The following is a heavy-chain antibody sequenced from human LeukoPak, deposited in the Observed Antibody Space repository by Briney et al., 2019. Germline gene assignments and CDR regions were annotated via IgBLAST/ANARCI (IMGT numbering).Heavy chain of an antibody. V-gene: IGHV1-2*02. Sequence: ASVKLSCKAAGYTFTGYYMNRVGQAPGQGVEWRGWINPNSSPTNYAQKFQRRVTMARDTSISTAYMELSMLTSDDTAVYYCARGLRQWLVYFDYWGQGTLVTVSS. CDR2: INPNSSPT. CDR3: ARGLRQWLVYFDY. J-gene: IGHJ4*02. D-gene: IGHD6-19*01. CDR1: GYTFTGYY.